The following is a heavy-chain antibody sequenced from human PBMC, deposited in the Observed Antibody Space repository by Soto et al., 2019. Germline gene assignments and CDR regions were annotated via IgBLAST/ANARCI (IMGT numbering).Heavy chain of an antibody. CDR2: ITPMFGTA. V-gene: IGHV1-69*12. CDR3: AQTLGSAVAGPGLFDL. Sequence: QVQLVQSGAEVKKPGSSLKVSCKASGGTFSRYAISWVRQAPGQGLEWMGGITPMFGTANYAQKCQGRVTITADESTRTGHMELRRLRSEDTAVYYCAQTLGSAVAGPGLFDLWGRGTLVIVSS. J-gene: IGHJ2*01. CDR1: GGTFSRYA. D-gene: IGHD6-19*01.